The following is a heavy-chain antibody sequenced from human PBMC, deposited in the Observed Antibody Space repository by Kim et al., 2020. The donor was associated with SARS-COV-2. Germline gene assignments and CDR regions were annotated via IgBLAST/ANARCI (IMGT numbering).Heavy chain of an antibody. J-gene: IGHJ4*02. CDR2: IYYSGST. D-gene: IGHD1-26*01. Sequence: SETLSLTCTVSGGSISSSSYYWGWIRQPPGKGLEWIGSIYYSGSTYYNPSLKSRVTISVDTSKNQFSLKLSSVTAADTAVYYCARGGGGGSYSSKGYFDYWGQGTLVTVSS. V-gene: IGHV4-39*01. CDR1: GGSISSSSYY. CDR3: ARGGGGGSYSSKGYFDY.